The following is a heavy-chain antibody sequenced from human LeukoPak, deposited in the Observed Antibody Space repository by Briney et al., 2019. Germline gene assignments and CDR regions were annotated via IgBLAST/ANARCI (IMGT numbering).Heavy chain of an antibody. D-gene: IGHD1-26*01. V-gene: IGHV1-2*02. CDR3: ARDAWLVGATNLYYFDH. CDR1: EYTFTDYY. Sequence: ASVKVSCKASEYTFTDYYMHWVRQAPGPGLEWMGWINPNSGGTKYAQKFQGRVTMTRDPSISTAYMELSRLRFDDTAVYYCARDAWLVGATNLYYFDHWGQGTPVTVSS. J-gene: IGHJ4*02. CDR2: INPNSGGT.